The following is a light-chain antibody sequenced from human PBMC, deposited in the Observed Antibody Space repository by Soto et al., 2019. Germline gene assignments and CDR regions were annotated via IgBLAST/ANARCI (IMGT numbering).Light chain of an antibody. CDR2: WAA. Sequence: DILMTQSPDSLAVSLGERTTINCKSSLSVLYSSNNNNYLALYQQKPGQRPKLLIYWAATWEFGVPDRFSSSGAGTDFTLTVSNLQAEDVAVYYCQQYYTTPPTFGGGTKVEIK. CDR3: QQYYTTPPT. CDR1: LSVLYSSNNNNY. V-gene: IGKV4-1*01. J-gene: IGKJ4*01.